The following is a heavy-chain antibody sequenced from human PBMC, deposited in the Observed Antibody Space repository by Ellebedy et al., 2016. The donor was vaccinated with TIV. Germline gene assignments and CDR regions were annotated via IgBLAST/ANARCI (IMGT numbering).Heavy chain of an antibody. CDR3: ARGMRVMSYYYGMDV. J-gene: IGHJ6*02. CDR2: IYSGGST. D-gene: IGHD3-16*01. V-gene: IGHV3-66*01. Sequence: GESLKISCAASGFTVSSNYMSWVRQAPGKGLEWVSVIYSGGSTYYADSVKGRFTISRDNSKNTLYLQMNSLRAEDTAVYHCARGMRVMSYYYGMDVWGQGTTVTVSS. CDR1: GFTVSSNY.